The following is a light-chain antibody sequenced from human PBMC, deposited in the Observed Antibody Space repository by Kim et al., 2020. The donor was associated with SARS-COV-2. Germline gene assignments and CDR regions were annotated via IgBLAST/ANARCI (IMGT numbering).Light chain of an antibody. Sequence: QPVLTQPPSASGTPGQRVTISCSGSSSNIGSNSVYWYQQLPGTAPKVLIYRNNQRPSGVPDRFSGSKSGTSASVAISGLRSEDEADYYCAAWDDSLSGVFGGGTQLTVL. CDR3: AAWDDSLSGV. J-gene: IGLJ3*02. CDR1: SSNIGSNS. V-gene: IGLV1-47*01. CDR2: RNN.